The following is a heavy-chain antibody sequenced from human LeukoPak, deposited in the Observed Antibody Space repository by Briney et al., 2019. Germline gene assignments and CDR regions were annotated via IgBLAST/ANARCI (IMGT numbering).Heavy chain of an antibody. CDR1: GFTFSSYS. D-gene: IGHD3-10*01. J-gene: IGHJ4*02. V-gene: IGHV3-48*02. Sequence: GGSLRLSCAASGFTFSSYSMNWVRQAPGSGLEWVAYISNGGSTTYYADSVRGRFTISRDNAKNSMYLQMNSLRDEDMAVYYCARDPSGRASHLDYWGQGTLVTVSS. CDR2: ISNGGSTT. CDR3: ARDPSGRASHLDY.